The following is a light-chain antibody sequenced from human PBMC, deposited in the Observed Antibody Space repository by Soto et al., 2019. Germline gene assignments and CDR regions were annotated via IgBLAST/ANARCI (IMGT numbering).Light chain of an antibody. J-gene: IGKJ4*02. CDR2: SAS. V-gene: IGKV3-11*01. CDR3: QQFRSYPLK. CDR1: QSVSVN. Sequence: VRSQSPATLSLCAGERVSLVAGASQSVSVNFAWYQQKPGQAPRPLIYSASDRAPGIPARFSGGGSGTDLTLTTSILAPEDFAVYDCQQFRSYPLKFGGGTKVDIK.